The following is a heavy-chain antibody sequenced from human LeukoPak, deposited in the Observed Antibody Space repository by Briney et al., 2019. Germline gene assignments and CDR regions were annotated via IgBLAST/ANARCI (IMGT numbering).Heavy chain of an antibody. Sequence: SETLSLTCTVSGGSISSYYWSWIRQPAGKGLEWIGRIYTSGSTNYNPSLKSRVTMSVDTSKTQFSLKLSSVTAADTAVYYCTRSPGIAAADLFDYWGQGTLVTVSS. CDR2: IYTSGST. J-gene: IGHJ4*02. D-gene: IGHD6-13*01. CDR1: GGSISSYY. CDR3: TRSPGIAAADLFDY. V-gene: IGHV4-4*07.